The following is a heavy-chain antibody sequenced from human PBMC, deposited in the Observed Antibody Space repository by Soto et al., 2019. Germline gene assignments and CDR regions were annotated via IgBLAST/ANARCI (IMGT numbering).Heavy chain of an antibody. CDR2: IKNDGTT. D-gene: IGHD3-3*01. Sequence: PGGSLRLSCAASGFTVSNYWINWVRQAPGKGLVWVSHIKNDGTTSYADSVEGRFTVSRDDAKNSFYLQMNSLRADDTAVYYCAKDRGEEGLKFLEWFGGMDVWGHGTTVTVSS. V-gene: IGHV3-74*01. CDR1: GFTVSNYW. J-gene: IGHJ6*02. CDR3: AKDRGEEGLKFLEWFGGMDV.